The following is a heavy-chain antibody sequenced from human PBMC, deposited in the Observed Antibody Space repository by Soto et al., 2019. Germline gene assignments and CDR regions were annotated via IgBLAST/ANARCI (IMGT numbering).Heavy chain of an antibody. J-gene: IGHJ4*02. CDR3: ARGSVVAATLFDY. CDR2: IYYSGST. CDR1: GGSISSGGYY. V-gene: IGHV4-31*03. D-gene: IGHD2-15*01. Sequence: LSLTCTVSGGSISSGGYYWSWVRQHPGKGLEWIGYIYYSGSTYYNPSLKSRVTISVDTSKNQFSLKLSSVTAADTAVYYCARGSVVAATLFDYWGQGTLVTVSS.